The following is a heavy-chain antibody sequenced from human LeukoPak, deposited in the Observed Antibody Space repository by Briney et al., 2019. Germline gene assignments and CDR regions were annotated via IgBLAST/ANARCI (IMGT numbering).Heavy chain of an antibody. Sequence: PSETLSLTCAVYGASLHGHYWSWIRQSPGKGLEWIGEGSDRRGTKFNPSLKGRVTISADPSKNQFSLNLYSVTAADTAVYHCAMNGQSGFSFDPWGQGTLVTVSS. CDR2: GSDRRGT. V-gene: IGHV4-34*01. D-gene: IGHD1-26*01. CDR3: AMNGQSGFSFDP. J-gene: IGHJ5*02. CDR1: GASLHGHY.